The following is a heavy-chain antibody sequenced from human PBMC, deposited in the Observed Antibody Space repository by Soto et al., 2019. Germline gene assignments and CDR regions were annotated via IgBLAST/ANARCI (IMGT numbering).Heavy chain of an antibody. CDR2: ISYDGSNE. J-gene: IGHJ4*02. Sequence: QVQLVESGGGVVQPGRSLRLSCAASGFTFSSYGMHWVRQAPGKGLEWVAVISYDGSNEYYADSVQGRFTISRDNSKNTLFLQMNSLRAEDTAVYYCAKGFRGSSGWCHHDYWGQGSLVTVSS. CDR1: GFTFSSYG. V-gene: IGHV3-30*18. CDR3: AKGFRGSSGWCHHDY. D-gene: IGHD6-19*01.